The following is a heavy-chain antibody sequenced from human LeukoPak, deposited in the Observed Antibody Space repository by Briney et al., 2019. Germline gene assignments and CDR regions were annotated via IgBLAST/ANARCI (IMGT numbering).Heavy chain of an antibody. CDR2: ISIRSST. V-gene: IGHV3-69-1*02. Sequence: GGSLRLSCVASGFTFSRQSWSWVRQAPGKGLEWVSTISIRSSTYYADSVKGRFTISRDNAKNSLYLQMNSLRAEDTAAYYCAKDSSGWSRDYWGQGTLVTVSS. CDR3: AKDSSGWSRDY. J-gene: IGHJ4*02. CDR1: GFTFSRQS. D-gene: IGHD6-19*01.